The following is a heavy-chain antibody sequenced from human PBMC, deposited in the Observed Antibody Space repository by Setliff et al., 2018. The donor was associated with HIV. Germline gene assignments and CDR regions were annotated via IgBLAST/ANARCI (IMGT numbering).Heavy chain of an antibody. V-gene: IGHV3-7*01. Sequence: GGSLRLSCAASGFTFTSYWMIWVRQAPGKGLEWVATIKEDGREKYYVGSVKGRFTISRDNAKRSLYLQMNRLKTDDTAFYYCATFADGPDSWGQGTLVTVSS. CDR3: ATFADGPDS. D-gene: IGHD3-3*01. CDR2: IKEDGREK. CDR1: GFTFTSYW. J-gene: IGHJ4*02.